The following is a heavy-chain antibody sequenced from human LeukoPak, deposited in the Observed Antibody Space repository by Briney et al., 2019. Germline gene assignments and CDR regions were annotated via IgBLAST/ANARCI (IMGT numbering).Heavy chain of an antibody. CDR2: ISSSSSYI. Sequence: GGSLRLSCAASGFTFSSYSMNWVRQAPGKGLEWVSSISSSSSYIYYADSVKGRFTISRDNAKNSLYLQMNSLRAEDTAVYYCARDRGEKMFSPIDYWGQGTLVTVSS. CDR3: ARDRGEKMFSPIDY. CDR1: GFTFSSYS. J-gene: IGHJ4*02. V-gene: IGHV3-21*01. D-gene: IGHD3-16*01.